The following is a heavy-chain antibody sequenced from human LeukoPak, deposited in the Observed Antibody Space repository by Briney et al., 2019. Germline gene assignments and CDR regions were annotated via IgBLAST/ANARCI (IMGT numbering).Heavy chain of an antibody. Sequence: SETLSLTCTVSGGSISSSSYYWGWIRQPPGKGLEWIVRIYYSGSTYYNPSLKSRVTISVDTSKNQFSLKLSSVTAADTAVYYCARALFDYYYYYMDVWGKGTTVTVSS. CDR2: IYYSGST. CDR1: GGSISSSSYY. V-gene: IGHV4-39*01. CDR3: ARALFDYYYYYMDV. J-gene: IGHJ6*03. D-gene: IGHD3-3*01.